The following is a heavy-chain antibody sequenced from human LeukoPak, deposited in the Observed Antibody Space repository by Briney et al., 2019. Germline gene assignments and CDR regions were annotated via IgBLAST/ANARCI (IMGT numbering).Heavy chain of an antibody. J-gene: IGHJ4*02. Sequence: GGSLRLSCAASGFTFSSFALSWVRQAPGKGLEWVSSISSSGGSTYSADSVKGRFTISRDSSKNTLYLQMNNLRAEDTAVYYCAKGTYDSTPFDYWGQGTLVTVSS. D-gene: IGHD3-16*01. CDR1: GFTFSSFA. CDR2: ISSSGGST. V-gene: IGHV3-23*01. CDR3: AKGTYDSTPFDY.